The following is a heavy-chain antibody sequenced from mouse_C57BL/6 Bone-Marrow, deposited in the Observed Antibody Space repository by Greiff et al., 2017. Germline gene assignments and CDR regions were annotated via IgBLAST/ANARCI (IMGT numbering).Heavy chain of an antibody. CDR1: GYAFSSSW. J-gene: IGHJ1*03. V-gene: IGHV1-82*01. CDR3: ARYPYPDV. CDR2: IYPGDGDT. Sequence: VQLQQSGPELVKPGASVKISCKASGYAFSSSWMNWVKQRPGKGLEWIGRIYPGDGDTNYNGKFKGKATLTADKSSSTAYMQLSSLTSEDSAVYFCARYPYPDVRGTGTTVTVSS.